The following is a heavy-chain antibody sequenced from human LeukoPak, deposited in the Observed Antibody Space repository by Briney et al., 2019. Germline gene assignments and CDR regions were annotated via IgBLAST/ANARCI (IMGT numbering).Heavy chain of an antibody. CDR2: IYYSGST. CDR3: ARVDGMVRGVTLDYYYYYMDV. V-gene: IGHV4-61*01. CDR1: GYSISSGYY. D-gene: IGHD3-10*01. Sequence: PSETLSLTCTVSGYSISSGYYWGWIRQPPGKGLEWIGYIYYSGSTNYNPSLKSRVTISVDTSKNQFSLKLSSVTAADTAVYYCARVDGMVRGVTLDYYYYYMDVWGKGTTVTISS. J-gene: IGHJ6*03.